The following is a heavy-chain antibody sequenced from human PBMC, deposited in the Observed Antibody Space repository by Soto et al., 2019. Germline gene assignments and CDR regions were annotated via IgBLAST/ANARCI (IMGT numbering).Heavy chain of an antibody. Sequence: EVQLLESGGGLIQPGGSVRLSCAASGFTFSTYAMIWVRQAPGKGLEWVSAVSGSGGTTYYADSVKGRFTISRDNSKNTLYLQMNSLRGEDTVVYHCAKDGGYWGQGTLVTVSS. J-gene: IGHJ4*02. CDR2: VSGSGGTT. D-gene: IGHD3-16*01. CDR3: AKDGGY. V-gene: IGHV3-23*01. CDR1: GFTFSTYA.